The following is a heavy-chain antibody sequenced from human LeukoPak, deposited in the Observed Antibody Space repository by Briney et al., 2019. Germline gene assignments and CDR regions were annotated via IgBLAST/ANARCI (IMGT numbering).Heavy chain of an antibody. D-gene: IGHD3-10*01. CDR2: ISSSSSYI. Sequence: GGSLRLSCVASGFTLSSYAMSWVRQAPGKGLEWVSSISSSSSYIYYADSVKGRFAISRDNAKNSLYLQMNSLRAEDTAVYYCAREEVTLNAFDIWGQGTMVTVSS. CDR1: GFTLSSYA. V-gene: IGHV3-21*01. J-gene: IGHJ3*02. CDR3: AREEVTLNAFDI.